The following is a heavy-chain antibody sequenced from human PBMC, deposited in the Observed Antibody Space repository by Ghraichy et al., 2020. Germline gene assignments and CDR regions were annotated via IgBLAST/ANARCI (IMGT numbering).Heavy chain of an antibody. D-gene: IGHD3-10*01. V-gene: IGHV4-34*01. CDR2: INHSGST. CDR3: ARGGGRNYYGSGSLSRYMDV. CDR1: GWSFSGYY. Sequence: QTLSLTCAVYGWSFSGYYWSWIRQPPGKGLEWIGEINHSGSTNYNPSLKSRVTISEDTSKNQFFLKLSSVTAADTAVYYCARGGGRNYYGSGSLSRYMDVWGKGTTVTVSS. J-gene: IGHJ6*03.